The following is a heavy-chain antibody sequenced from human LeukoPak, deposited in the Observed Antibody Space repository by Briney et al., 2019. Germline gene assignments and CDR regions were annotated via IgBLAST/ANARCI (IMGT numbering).Heavy chain of an antibody. CDR2: INHSGST. Sequence: SETLSLTCAVYGGSFSGYYWSWIRQPPGKGLEWTGEINHSGSTNYNPSLKSRVTISVDTSKNQFSLKLSSVTAADTAVYYCARGQGDCSGGSCYLFDYWGQGTLVTVSS. V-gene: IGHV4-34*01. CDR3: ARGQGDCSGGSCYLFDY. D-gene: IGHD2-15*01. J-gene: IGHJ4*02. CDR1: GGSFSGYY.